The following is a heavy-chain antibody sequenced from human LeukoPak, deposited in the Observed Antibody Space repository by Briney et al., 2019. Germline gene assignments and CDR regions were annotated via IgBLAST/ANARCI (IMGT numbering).Heavy chain of an antibody. D-gene: IGHD6-13*01. Sequence: GGSLRPSCSASGFTLSSYAIHWVRQVPGRGLEYVSVISRNGRSTYYTDSVRGRFTISRDNSKNTVYLQMSSLRTEDTAIYYCVRDGGASSSSGGDYWGQGTLVTVSS. CDR1: GFTLSSYA. J-gene: IGHJ4*02. V-gene: IGHV3-64D*09. CDR3: VRDGGASSSSGGDY. CDR2: ISRNGRST.